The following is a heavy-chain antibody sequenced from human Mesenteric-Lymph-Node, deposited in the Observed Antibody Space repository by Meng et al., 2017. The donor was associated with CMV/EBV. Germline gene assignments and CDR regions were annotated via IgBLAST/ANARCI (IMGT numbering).Heavy chain of an antibody. D-gene: IGHD2-2*01. J-gene: IGHJ4*02. Sequence: GESLKISCAASGFSFSSYSMKWVRQAPGKGLECVSYISSGSSTTYYADSVKGRFTISRDNSKNSVYLQMNSLRDEDTAVYYCAREVVVATAAIGVFDYWGQGTLVTVSS. V-gene: IGHV3-48*02. CDR1: GFSFSSYS. CDR2: ISSGSSTT. CDR3: AREVVVATAAIGVFDY.